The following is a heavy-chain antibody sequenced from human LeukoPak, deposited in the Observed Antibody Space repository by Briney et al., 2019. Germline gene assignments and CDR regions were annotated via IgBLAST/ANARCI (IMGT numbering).Heavy chain of an antibody. CDR3: ARVQVGVAPFYYYYYMDV. CDR2: IKQDGSEK. V-gene: IGHV3-7*01. D-gene: IGHD3-16*01. J-gene: IGHJ6*03. CDR1: GFTFSSYW. Sequence: PGGSLRLSCAASGFTFSSYWMSWVRQAPGKGLEWVANIKQDGSEKYYVDSVKGRFTISRDNDKNSLYLQMNSLRAEDTAVYYCARVQVGVAPFYYYYYMDVWGKGTTVTVSS.